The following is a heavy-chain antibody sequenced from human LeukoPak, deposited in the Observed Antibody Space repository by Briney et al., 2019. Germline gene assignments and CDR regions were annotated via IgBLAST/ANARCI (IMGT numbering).Heavy chain of an antibody. CDR2: IYPGDSDT. D-gene: IGHD3-22*01. CDR3: ARQSTGDSYDSSSYSSPLAV. J-gene: IGHJ6*04. CDR1: GYSFSSYW. Sequence: GESLKISFKGSGYSFSSYWIGWVRQRPGKGVEWMGIIYPGDSDTGYSSSFQGQVTISADKSINNTYLKWSNLEASDTAMYYCARQSTGDSYDSSSYSSPLAVWGKGTTVTVSS. V-gene: IGHV5-51*01.